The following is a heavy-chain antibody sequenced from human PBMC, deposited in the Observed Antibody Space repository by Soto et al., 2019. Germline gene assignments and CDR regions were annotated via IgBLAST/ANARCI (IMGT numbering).Heavy chain of an antibody. V-gene: IGHV3-7*01. CDR2: IKQDGSEK. J-gene: IGHJ4*02. CDR3: AKNNRYCSSTNCFVFDY. CDR1: GFTFSGYW. Sequence: EVQLVESGGGLVQPGGSLRLSCAASGFTFSGYWMRWVRQAPGTGLEWVANIKQDGSEKYDVDSVKGRFTISRDNAKNSLYLLMNSLRAEDTAVYYCAKNNRYCSSTNCFVFDYWGQGTLVTVSS. D-gene: IGHD2-2*01.